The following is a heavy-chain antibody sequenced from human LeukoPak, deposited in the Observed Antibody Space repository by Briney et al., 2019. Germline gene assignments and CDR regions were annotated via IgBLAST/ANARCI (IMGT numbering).Heavy chain of an antibody. CDR2: IKPDGSAE. Sequence: PGGSLRLSCAPSGFTFSSNWMSWVRHTPGRGLDWVANIKPDGSAEYYAASVKGRFTVSRDNAKNSLYLQMNSLRVEDTAVYYCARGWGADYWGQGTLVTVSS. CDR1: GFTFSSNW. CDR3: ARGWGADY. V-gene: IGHV3-7*01. J-gene: IGHJ4*02. D-gene: IGHD1-26*01.